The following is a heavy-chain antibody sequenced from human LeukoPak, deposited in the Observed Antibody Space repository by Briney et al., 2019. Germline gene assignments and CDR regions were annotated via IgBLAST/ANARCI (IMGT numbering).Heavy chain of an antibody. D-gene: IGHD6-19*01. CDR3: ASIAVAGKDYYYYGMDV. CDR2: ISYDGSNK. V-gene: IGHV3-30-3*01. CDR1: GFTFSSYA. J-gene: IGHJ6*02. Sequence: GRSLRLSCAASGFTFSSYAMHWVRQAPGKGLEWVAVISYDGSNKYYADSVKGRFTISRDNSKNTLYLQMNSLRAEDTAVYYCASIAVAGKDYYYYGMDVWGQGTTVTVSS.